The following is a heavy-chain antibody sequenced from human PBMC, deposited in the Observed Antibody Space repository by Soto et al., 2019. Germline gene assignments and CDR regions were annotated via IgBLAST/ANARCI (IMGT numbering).Heavy chain of an antibody. CDR1: GGTFSSYA. Sequence: QVQLVQSGAEVKKPGSSVNVSCKASGGTFSSYAISWVRQAPGQGLEWMGGIIPIFGTANYAQKFQGRVTITAVESTSTAYMELSSLRSEDTAVYYCASQGSATVVTAFDYWGQGTLVTVSS. D-gene: IGHD4-17*01. CDR2: IIPIFGTA. V-gene: IGHV1-69*01. J-gene: IGHJ4*02. CDR3: ASQGSATVVTAFDY.